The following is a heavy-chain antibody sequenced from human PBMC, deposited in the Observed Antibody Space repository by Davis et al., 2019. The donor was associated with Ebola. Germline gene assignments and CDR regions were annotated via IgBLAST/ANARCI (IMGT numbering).Heavy chain of an antibody. CDR2: IYYSGST. Sequence: MPSETLSLTCTVSGGSISSYYWSWIRQPPGKGLEWIGYIYYSGSTNYNPSLKSRVTISVDTSKNQFSLKLSSVTAADTAVYYCARAKGSDSSGYSARGFDYWGQGTLVTVSS. CDR1: GGSISSYY. D-gene: IGHD3-22*01. CDR3: ARAKGSDSSGYSARGFDY. J-gene: IGHJ4*02. V-gene: IGHV4-59*12.